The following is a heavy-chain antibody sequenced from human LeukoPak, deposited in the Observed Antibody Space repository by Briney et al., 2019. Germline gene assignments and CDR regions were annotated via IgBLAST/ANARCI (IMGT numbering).Heavy chain of an antibody. CDR3: ARGDYYDSSGYRLDY. V-gene: IGHV4-34*01. Sequence: SETLSLNCAVYGGSISGYYWSWLRQPPGKELKGIGEINHSGSTNYHPSLKSRITISVDTSKNQFSLKLSSVTAADTAVYYCARGDYYDSSGYRLDYWGQGTLVTVSS. CDR1: GGSISGYY. J-gene: IGHJ4*02. D-gene: IGHD3-22*01. CDR2: INHSGST.